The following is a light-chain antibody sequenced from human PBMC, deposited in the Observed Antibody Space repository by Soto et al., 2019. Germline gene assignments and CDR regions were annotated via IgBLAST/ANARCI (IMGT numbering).Light chain of an antibody. J-gene: IGKJ2*01. CDR2: GAS. Sequence: EIVLTQSPGTLSLSPGERVTLSCRASQSVYSTYLAWYQQNPGQAPRLLIYGASSRATGIPDRFSGSGSGKYFTLTISRLQPEDAVVYCCQQDGSSPYTFGQGTKLEI. V-gene: IGKV3-20*01. CDR1: QSVYSTY. CDR3: QQDGSSPYT.